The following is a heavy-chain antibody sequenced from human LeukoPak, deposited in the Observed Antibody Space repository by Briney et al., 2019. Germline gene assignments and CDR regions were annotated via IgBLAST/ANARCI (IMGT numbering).Heavy chain of an antibody. J-gene: IGHJ4*02. CDR3: AKDLSGGSYLIDY. Sequence: PGGSLRLSCAASGITFSSYSMSWVRQAPGKGLEWVSSISGGGGSTYYPDSVKGRFTISRDNSKNTLYVQMNSLRVEDTAVYYCAKDLSGGSYLIDYWGQGTLVTVSS. D-gene: IGHD1-26*01. CDR2: ISGGGGST. V-gene: IGHV3-23*01. CDR1: GITFSSYS.